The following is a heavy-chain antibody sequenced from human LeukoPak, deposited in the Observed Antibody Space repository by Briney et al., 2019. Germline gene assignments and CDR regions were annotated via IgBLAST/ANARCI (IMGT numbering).Heavy chain of an antibody. V-gene: IGHV4-39*07. CDR1: GGSISSSSYY. CDR3: ARGLFGGGYDPSFDY. J-gene: IGHJ4*02. Sequence: NTSETLSLTCTVSGGSISSSSYYWGWIRQPPGRGLEWIGSIYYSGSTYYNPSLKSRVTISVDTSKNQFSLKLSSVTAADTAVYYCARGLFGGGYDPSFDYWGQGTLVTVSS. CDR2: IYYSGST. D-gene: IGHD5-12*01.